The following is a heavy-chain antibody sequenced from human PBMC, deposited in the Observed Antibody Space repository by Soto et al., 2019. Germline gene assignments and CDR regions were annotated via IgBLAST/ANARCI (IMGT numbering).Heavy chain of an antibody. Sequence: PSETLSLTCSFSGGTINSGDYFCGWIRHPPGKGLYCIWSIFYIGSTYYSPSLKSRPSMSMATSKNLFPLGLRSLTAADTAVYFCARVKATLYRHYYFDYWGQGTPVTVSS. V-gene: IGHV4-30-4*01. CDR1: GGTINSGDYF. D-gene: IGHD5-12*01. CDR3: ARVKATLYRHYYFDY. J-gene: IGHJ4*02. CDR2: IFYIGST.